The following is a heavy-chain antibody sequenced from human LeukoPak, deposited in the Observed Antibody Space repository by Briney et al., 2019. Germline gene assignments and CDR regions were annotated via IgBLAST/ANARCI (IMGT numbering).Heavy chain of an antibody. CDR1: SRSISSNNYY. CDR2: IYYTDSI. D-gene: IGHD3-9*01. CDR3: ARLVSYDVLTENFCEYCMDV. Sequence: SETLSLTCTVSSRSISSNNYYWGRIRQPPGRGREWFGSIYYTDSILYNPSLKSRVNESLNALMNQFTLKVNSVTATDTARYYCARLVSYDVLTENFCEYCMDVWGKGTTVTVSS. J-gene: IGHJ6*04. V-gene: IGHV4-39*01.